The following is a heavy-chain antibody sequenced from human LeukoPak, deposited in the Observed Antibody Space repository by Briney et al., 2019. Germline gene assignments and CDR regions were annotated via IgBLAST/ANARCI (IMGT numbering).Heavy chain of an antibody. D-gene: IGHD3-22*01. Sequence: GGSLRLSCAASGFTFSSYAMSWVRQAPGKGLEWVSAISGSGGSTYYADSVKGRFTISRDNSKNTLYLQMNSLRAEDTAVYYCARDHAPPYYYDSSGWPDYWGQGTLVTVSS. V-gene: IGHV3-23*01. CDR1: GFTFSSYA. J-gene: IGHJ4*02. CDR2: ISGSGGST. CDR3: ARDHAPPYYYDSSGWPDY.